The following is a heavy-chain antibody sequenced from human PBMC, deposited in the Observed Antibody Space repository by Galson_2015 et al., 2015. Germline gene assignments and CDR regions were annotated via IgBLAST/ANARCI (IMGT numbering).Heavy chain of an antibody. Sequence: SLRLSCAASGFTFSSYRMNWVRQAPGKGLEWVSSISSSSSYIYYADSVKGRFTISRDNAKNSLYLQMNSLRAEDTAVYYCVRDPLLHSNLIFDFLGQGTLVTVSS. CDR2: ISSSSSYI. D-gene: IGHD2/OR15-2a*01. CDR3: VRDPLLHSNLIFDF. V-gene: IGHV3-21*01. J-gene: IGHJ4*02. CDR1: GFTFSSYR.